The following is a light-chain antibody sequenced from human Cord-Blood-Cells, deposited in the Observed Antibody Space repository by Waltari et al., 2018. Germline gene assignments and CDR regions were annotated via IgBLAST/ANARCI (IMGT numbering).Light chain of an antibody. J-gene: IGKJ1*01. Sequence: DIQMTQSPSTLSASVGDRVTITCRASQSISSWLAWYQQKPGKAPKLLIYDASRWESGVPSRFRGIGSGTEFTLPISSLQPEDFATYYCQQYNSDSGTFGQGTKVESK. V-gene: IGKV1-5*01. CDR2: DAS. CDR3: QQYNSDSGT. CDR1: QSISSW.